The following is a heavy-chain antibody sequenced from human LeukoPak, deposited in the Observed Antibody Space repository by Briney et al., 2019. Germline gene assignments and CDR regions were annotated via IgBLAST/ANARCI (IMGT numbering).Heavy chain of an antibody. CDR3: ATYCSGGSCYSWRIDWDYYYGMDV. CDR1: GFTFSSYS. D-gene: IGHD2-15*01. Sequence: PGGSLRLSCAASGFTFSSYSMNWVRQAPGKGLEWVSYISSSSSTMYYADSVKGRFTISRDNAKNSLYLQMNSLRDEDTAVYYCATYCSGGSCYSWRIDWDYYYGMDVWGQGTTVTVSS. J-gene: IGHJ6*02. V-gene: IGHV3-48*02. CDR2: ISSSSSTM.